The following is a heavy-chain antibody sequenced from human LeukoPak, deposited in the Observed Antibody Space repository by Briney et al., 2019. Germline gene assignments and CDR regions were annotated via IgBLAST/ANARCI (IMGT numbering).Heavy chain of an antibody. J-gene: IGHJ3*02. CDR2: INQDGSVI. D-gene: IGHD2-15*01. Sequence: AGGSLRLSCAASGFTFSSSWMTWIRQAPGTGPEWLANINQDGSVINYVDSVRGRFTISRDNAKYSLYLQLNSLRAEDTAVYYCARDIAYHAFDIWGQGAMVTVSS. CDR1: GFTFSSSW. CDR3: ARDIAYHAFDI. V-gene: IGHV3-7*01.